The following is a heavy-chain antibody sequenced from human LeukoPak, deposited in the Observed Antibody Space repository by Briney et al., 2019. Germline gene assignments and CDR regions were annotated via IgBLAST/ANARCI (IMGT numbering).Heavy chain of an antibody. J-gene: IGHJ4*02. D-gene: IGHD5-18*01. CDR1: GGSISSYY. CDR2: TYTSGSI. CDR3: ARDHSGYSYGYYYFDY. Sequence: SETLSLTCTVSGGSISSYYWSWIRQPAGKGLEWIGRTYTSGSINYNPSLKSRVTISVDTSKNQFSLKLSSVTAADTVVYYCARDHSGYSYGYYYFDYWGQGTLVTVSS. V-gene: IGHV4-4*07.